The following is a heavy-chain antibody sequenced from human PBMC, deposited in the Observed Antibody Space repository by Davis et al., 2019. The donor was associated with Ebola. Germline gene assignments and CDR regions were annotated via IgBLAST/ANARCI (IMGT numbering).Heavy chain of an antibody. Sequence: HTGGSLRLSCAASGFTFTTYWMHWVRQVPGEGLVWVARISGDGNTINYADSVKGRFTISRDNAKNSLYLQMNSLRVEDTAVYYCARLRYSDYWGQGTLVTVSS. CDR3: ARLRYSDY. CDR2: ISGDGNTI. CDR1: GFTFTTYW. J-gene: IGHJ4*02. V-gene: IGHV3-74*01. D-gene: IGHD3-9*01.